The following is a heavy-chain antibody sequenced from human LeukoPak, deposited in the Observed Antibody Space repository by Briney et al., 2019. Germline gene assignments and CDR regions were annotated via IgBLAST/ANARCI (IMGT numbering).Heavy chain of an antibody. CDR2: INHRGST. V-gene: IGHV4-34*01. CDR1: AGSFSGHY. Sequence: SDTLSLTCAVYAGSFSGHYWSWIRQTPGKGLEWIGEINHRGSTNNNPSLTSRVTISVDTPKNQFSLKLSARTCAYTAVYYCARSVDYAHNWYDPWGQGTLVTVSS. J-gene: IGHJ5*02. CDR3: ARSVDYAHNWYDP. D-gene: IGHD4-17*01.